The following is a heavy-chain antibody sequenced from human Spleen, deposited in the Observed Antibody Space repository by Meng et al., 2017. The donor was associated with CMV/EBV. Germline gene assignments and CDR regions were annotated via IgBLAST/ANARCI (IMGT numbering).Heavy chain of an antibody. D-gene: IGHD3-3*01. V-gene: IGHV1-2*02. J-gene: IGHJ4*02. CDR1: GYTFTGYY. Sequence: ASVKVSCKASGYTFTGYYMHWVRQAPGQGLEWMGWINPNSGGTNYAQKVQGRVTMTRDTSISTAYMELSRLRSDDTAVYYCARDGSYYDFWSGYGIGEDYWGQGTLVTVSS. CDR2: INPNSGGT. CDR3: ARDGSYYDFWSGYGIGEDY.